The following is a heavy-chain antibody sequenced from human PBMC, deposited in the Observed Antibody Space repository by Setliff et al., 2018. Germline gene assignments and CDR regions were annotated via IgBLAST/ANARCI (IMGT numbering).Heavy chain of an antibody. V-gene: IGHV1-18*01. CDR2: ISAYNGNT. D-gene: IGHD1-20*01. Sequence: ASVKVSCKASGYTFTSYGISWVRQAPGQGLEWMGWISAYNGNTNYAQKLQGRVTMTTDTSTSTAYMELRSLRSDDTAVYYCARDLHRISTQTPFDYWGQGTLVT. CDR3: ARDLHRISTQTPFDY. J-gene: IGHJ4*02. CDR1: GYTFTSYG.